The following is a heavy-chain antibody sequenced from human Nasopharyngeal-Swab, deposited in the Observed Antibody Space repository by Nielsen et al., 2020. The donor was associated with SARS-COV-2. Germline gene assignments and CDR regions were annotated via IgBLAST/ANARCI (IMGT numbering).Heavy chain of an antibody. V-gene: IGHV3-30-3*01. CDR2: ISYDGSNK. CDR3: ARSARSWYRAYYYYMDV. CDR1: EFTFSSYA. Sequence: GGSLRLSGAASEFTFSSYAMHWVRQAPGKGREWVAVISYDGSNKYYADSVKGRFTFSRDNSKNTLYLQMNSLRAEDTAVYYCARSARSWYRAYYYYMDVWGKGTTVTVSS. D-gene: IGHD6-13*01. J-gene: IGHJ6*03.